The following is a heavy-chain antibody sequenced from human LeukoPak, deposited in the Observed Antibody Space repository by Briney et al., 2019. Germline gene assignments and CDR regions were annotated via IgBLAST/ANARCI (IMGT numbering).Heavy chain of an antibody. D-gene: IGHD3-3*01. CDR2: IRSKAYGGTT. J-gene: IGHJ5*02. V-gene: IGHV3-49*03. CDR1: GFTFCDYA. Sequence: PGRSLRLSCTASGFTFCDYAMSWFRQAPGKGLEWVGFIRSKAYGGTTEYAASVKGRFTISRDDSKSIAYLQMNSLKTEDTAVYYCTRERNDFWSGYYSGWFDPWGQGTLVTVSS. CDR3: TRERNDFWSGYYSGWFDP.